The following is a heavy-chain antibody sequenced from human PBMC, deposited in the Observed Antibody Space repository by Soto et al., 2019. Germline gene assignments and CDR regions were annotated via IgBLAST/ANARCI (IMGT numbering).Heavy chain of an antibody. D-gene: IGHD3-22*01. J-gene: IGHJ4*02. CDR3: ARVRIVVVITAGYFDY. CDR2: ISYDGSNK. V-gene: IGHV3-30-3*01. CDR1: GFTFSSYA. Sequence: AGGSLRLSCAASGFTFSSYAMHWVRQAPGKGLEWVAVISYDGSNKYYADSVKGRFTISRDNSKNTLYLQMNSLRAEDTAVYYCARVRIVVVITAGYFDYWGQGTLVTVSS.